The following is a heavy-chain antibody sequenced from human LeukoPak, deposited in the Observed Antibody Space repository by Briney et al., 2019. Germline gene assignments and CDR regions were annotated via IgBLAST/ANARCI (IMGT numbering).Heavy chain of an antibody. D-gene: IGHD2-2*01. CDR2: IIPIFGTA. CDR3: ARDVGYCSSTSCYSN. Sequence: SVKVSCKASGGTSSSYAISWVRQAPGQGLEWMGGIIPIFGTANYAQKFQGRVTITADKSTSTAYMELSSLRSEDTAVYYCARDVGYCSSTSCYSNWGQGTLVTVSS. CDR1: GGTSSSYA. V-gene: IGHV1-69*06. J-gene: IGHJ4*02.